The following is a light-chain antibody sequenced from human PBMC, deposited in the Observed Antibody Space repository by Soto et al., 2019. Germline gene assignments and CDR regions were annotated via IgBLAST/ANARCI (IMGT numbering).Light chain of an antibody. CDR1: SSDVGAYNY. Sequence: QSVLTQPASVSGSPGQSITISCTGTSSDVGAYNYVSWYQQHPGKAPRLMIYDVSTRPSGVSDRFSGSKSGNTASLTISGLQAEDDADYYCSSYTITSRVFGTGTQLTVL. CDR2: DVS. V-gene: IGLV2-14*01. CDR3: SSYTITSRV. J-gene: IGLJ1*01.